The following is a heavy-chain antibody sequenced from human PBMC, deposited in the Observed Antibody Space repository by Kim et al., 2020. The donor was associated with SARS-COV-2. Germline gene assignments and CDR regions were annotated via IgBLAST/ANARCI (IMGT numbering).Heavy chain of an antibody. V-gene: IGHV3-21*01. J-gene: IGHJ5*02. CDR2: ISSSSSYI. D-gene: IGHD6-19*01. CDR1: GFTFSSYS. CDR3: ARVKDRGGWMLDP. Sequence: GGSLRLSCAASGFTFSSYSMNWVRQAPGKGLEWVSSISSSSSYIYYADSVKGRFTISRDNAKNSLYLQMNSLRAEDTAVYYCARVKDRGGWMLDPWGQGTLVTVSP.